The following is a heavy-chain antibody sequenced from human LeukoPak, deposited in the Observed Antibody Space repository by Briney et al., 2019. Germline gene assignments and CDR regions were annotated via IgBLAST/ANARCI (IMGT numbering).Heavy chain of an antibody. J-gene: IGHJ4*02. CDR2: ISSSSSNR. CDR1: GFTFSDYY. CDR3: ARAQYYLDS. V-gene: IGHV3-11*06. Sequence: GGSLRLSCAASGFTFSDYYMSWIRQAPGKGLEWVSYISSSSSNRNYADSVKGRSTISRDNAKNSLYLQMNSLRAEDTAVYYCARAQYYLDSWGQGTLVTVSS.